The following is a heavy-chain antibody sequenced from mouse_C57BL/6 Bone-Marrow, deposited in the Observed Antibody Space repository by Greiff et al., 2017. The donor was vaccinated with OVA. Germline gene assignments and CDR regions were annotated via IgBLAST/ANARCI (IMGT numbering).Heavy chain of an antibody. J-gene: IGHJ1*03. D-gene: IGHD1-1*01. CDR1: GYTFTDYE. V-gene: IGHV1-15*01. CDR3: TRSHFYYGSSSWYFDV. CDR2: IDPETGGT. Sequence: VQLQQSGAELVRPGASVTLSCKASGYTFTDYEMHWVKQTPVHGLVWIGAIDPETGGTAYNQKFKGKAILTADKSSSTAYMELRSLTSEDSAVYYCTRSHFYYGSSSWYFDVWGTGTTVTVSS.